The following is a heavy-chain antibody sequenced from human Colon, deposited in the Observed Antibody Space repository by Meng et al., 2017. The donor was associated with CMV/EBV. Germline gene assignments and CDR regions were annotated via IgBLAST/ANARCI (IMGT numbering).Heavy chain of an antibody. CDR2: IIPVFNIS. Sequence: SVKVSCKASGGSFSTYTINWVRQAPGQGLEWMGRIIPVFNISNYAQKLRDRVTITADKSTSTAYMELRSLRSEDTAVYYCAREVAEPLQDNYYYAMDFWGQGTTVTVSS. CDR1: GGSFSTYT. CDR3: AREVAEPLQDNYYYAMDF. D-gene: IGHD1-26*01. J-gene: IGHJ6*02. V-gene: IGHV1-69*04.